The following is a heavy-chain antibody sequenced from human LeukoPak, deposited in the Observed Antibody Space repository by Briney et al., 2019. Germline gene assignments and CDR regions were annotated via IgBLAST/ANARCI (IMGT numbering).Heavy chain of an antibody. CDR2: ISSSSSYI. V-gene: IGHV3-21*01. D-gene: IGHD5-24*01. J-gene: IGHJ6*03. CDR1: GFTFSSYS. CDR3: ARETDGYNLHYYYMDV. Sequence: EGSLRLSCAASGFTFSSYSRNWVRQAPGKGLEWISSISSSSSYIYYADSVKGRFTISRDNAKNALYLQMNSLRAEDTAVYYCARETDGYNLHYYYMDVWGKGTTVTVSS.